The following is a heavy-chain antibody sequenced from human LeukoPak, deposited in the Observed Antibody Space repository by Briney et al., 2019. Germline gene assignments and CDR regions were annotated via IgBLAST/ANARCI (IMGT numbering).Heavy chain of an antibody. V-gene: IGHV3-20*04. CDR2: INWNGDTT. CDR3: ARQTRGYVYYFDY. J-gene: IGHJ4*02. D-gene: IGHD2-2*01. Sequence: GGSLRLSCVASGFMFRSYWMSWVRQAPGKGLEWISGINWNGDTTVYADSVKGRFTISRDNAKNPLYLQMNSLRADDTAFYYCARQTRGYVYYFDYWGQGTLVTVSS. CDR1: GFMFRSYW.